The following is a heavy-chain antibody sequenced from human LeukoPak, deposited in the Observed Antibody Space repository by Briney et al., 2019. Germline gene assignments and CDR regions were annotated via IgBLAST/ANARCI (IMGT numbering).Heavy chain of an antibody. J-gene: IGHJ4*02. V-gene: IGHV3-30*03. CDR1: GFTFSSYG. CDR3: ATLRLGESYFDY. Sequence: GGSLRLSCAASGFTFSSYGMHWVRQAPGKGLEWVAVISYDGSNKYYADSVKGRFTISRDNSKNTLYLQMNSLRAEDTAVCYCATLRLGESYFDYWGQGTLVTVSS. D-gene: IGHD3-16*01. CDR2: ISYDGSNK.